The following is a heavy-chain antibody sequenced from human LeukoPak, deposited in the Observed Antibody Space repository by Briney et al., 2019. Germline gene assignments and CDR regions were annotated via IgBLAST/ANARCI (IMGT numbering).Heavy chain of an antibody. D-gene: IGHD3-22*01. Sequence: ASVKVSCKASGYSFMDYYIHWVRQAPGQGLEWMGCIDPHSGGTKYAQKLQGRVTMTRDTSISAAYMELSRLRSDDTAVFYCAREYYDSSGTKYAFDIWGQGTMVTVSS. V-gene: IGHV1-2*02. CDR2: IDPHSGGT. CDR3: AREYYDSSGTKYAFDI. CDR1: GYSFMDYY. J-gene: IGHJ3*02.